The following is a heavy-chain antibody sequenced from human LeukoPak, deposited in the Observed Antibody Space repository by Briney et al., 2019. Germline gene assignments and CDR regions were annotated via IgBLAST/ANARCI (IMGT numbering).Heavy chain of an antibody. CDR1: GFTFSSYA. CDR2: ISGSGGDT. D-gene: IGHD3-22*01. J-gene: IGHJ4*02. V-gene: IGHV3-23*01. Sequence: GGSVRLSCAASGFTFSSYAMTWVRQAPGKGLEWVSGISGSGGDTYYADSVKGRFTFSRDNSKSTLYLQMNSLRAEDTAVYYCAKASSYYDSSGYDFYFDYWGQGTLVTVSS. CDR3: AKASSYYDSSGYDFYFDY.